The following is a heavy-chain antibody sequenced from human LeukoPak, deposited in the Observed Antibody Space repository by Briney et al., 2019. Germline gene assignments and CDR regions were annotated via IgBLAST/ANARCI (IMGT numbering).Heavy chain of an antibody. CDR2: IYYSGST. CDR3: ARQRAGYGSGSSFDY. J-gene: IGHJ4*02. CDR1: GGSISSYY. V-gene: IGHV4-59*08. Sequence: SETLSLTCTVSGGSISSYYWSWIRQPPGEGLEGIGYIYYSGSTNYIPSLKSRVTISVDTSKNQFSLKLSSVTAADTAVYYCARQRAGYGSGSSFDYWGQGPLVTVSS. D-gene: IGHD3-10*01.